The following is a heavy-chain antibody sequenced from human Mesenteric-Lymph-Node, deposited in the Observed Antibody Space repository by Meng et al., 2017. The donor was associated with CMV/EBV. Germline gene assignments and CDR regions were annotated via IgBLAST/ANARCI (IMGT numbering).Heavy chain of an antibody. J-gene: IGHJ6*02. CDR2: ITWNSDKI. D-gene: IGHD3-9*01. V-gene: IGHV3-9*01. Sequence: GGSLRLSCAASGFSFDNHAMHWVRQAPGKGLEWVSGITWNSDKIDYGDSVKGRFIISRDNANHSLYLQMSSLRAEDTALYYCVKDAERYFDWILGGDHGMDVWGQGTTVTVSS. CDR1: GFSFDNHA. CDR3: VKDAERYFDWILGGDHGMDV.